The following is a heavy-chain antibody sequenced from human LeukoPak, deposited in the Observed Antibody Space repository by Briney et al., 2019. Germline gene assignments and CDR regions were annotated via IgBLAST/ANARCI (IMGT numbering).Heavy chain of an antibody. CDR3: ARDVYGSGRYYYYYYMDV. D-gene: IGHD3-10*01. CDR2: ISYDGSNE. J-gene: IGHJ6*03. CDR1: GFTFSSYW. Sequence: PGGSLRLSCAASGFTFSSYWMSWVRQAPGKGLEWVAIISYDGSNEYYADSVKGRFTISRDNSKNTLYLQMNSLRAADTAVYYCARDVYGSGRYYYYYYMDVWGKGTTVTVSS. V-gene: IGHV3-30*03.